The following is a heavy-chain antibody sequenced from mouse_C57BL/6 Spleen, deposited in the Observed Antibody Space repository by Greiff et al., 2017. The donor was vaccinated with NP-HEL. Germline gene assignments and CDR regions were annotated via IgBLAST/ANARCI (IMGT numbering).Heavy chain of an antibody. CDR2: ISYDGSN. J-gene: IGHJ4*01. V-gene: IGHV3-6*01. CDR1: GYSITSGYY. Sequence: EVKLMESGPGLVKPSQSLSLTCSVTGYSITSGYYWNWIRQFPGNKLEWMGYISYDGSNNYNPSLKNRISITRDTSKNQFFLKLNSVTTEDTATYYCASWDPYYYAMDYWGQGTSVTVSS. D-gene: IGHD4-1*01. CDR3: ASWDPYYYAMDY.